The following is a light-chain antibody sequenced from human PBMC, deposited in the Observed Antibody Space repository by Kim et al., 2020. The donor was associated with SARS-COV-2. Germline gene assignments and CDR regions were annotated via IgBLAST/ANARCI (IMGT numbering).Light chain of an antibody. V-gene: IGLV4-69*01. CDR2: VNSDGSQ. CDR3: QTWGTGFQV. Sequence: QLALTQSPPASASLGASVRLTCTLSSGHSTYAIAWHQQQPEKGPRYLMKVNSDGSQTKADGVPDRFSGSSSGADRYLTISSLQSDDEADYYCQTWGTGFQVIGGGTQLTVL. CDR1: SGHSTYA. J-gene: IGLJ3*02.